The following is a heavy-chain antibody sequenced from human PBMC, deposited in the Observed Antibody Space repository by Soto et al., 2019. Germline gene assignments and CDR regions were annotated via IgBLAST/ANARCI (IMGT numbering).Heavy chain of an antibody. V-gene: IGHV1-69*13. CDR1: GGTFSSYA. Sequence: GASVKVSCKASGGTFSSYAISWVRQAPGQGLEWMGGIIPIFGTANYAQKFQGRVTITADESTSTAYMELSSLRSEDTAVYYCAREGLCGGSCYYFDYWGQGTLVTVSS. J-gene: IGHJ4*02. CDR2: IIPIFGTA. CDR3: AREGLCGGSCYYFDY. D-gene: IGHD2-15*01.